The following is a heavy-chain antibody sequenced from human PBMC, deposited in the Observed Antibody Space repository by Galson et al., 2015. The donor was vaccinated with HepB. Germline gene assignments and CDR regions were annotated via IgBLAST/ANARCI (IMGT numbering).Heavy chain of an antibody. CDR3: SRSSSGWLYFDY. CDR2: IYSGGST. CDR1: GFTVSSNY. Sequence: SLRLSCAASGFTVSSNYMSWVRQAPGKGLEWVSVIYSGGSTYYADSVKGRITISRDNSKNTLYLQMNSLRAEDTAVYYCSRSSSGWLYFDYWGQGTLVTVSS. V-gene: IGHV3-53*01. D-gene: IGHD6-19*01. J-gene: IGHJ4*02.